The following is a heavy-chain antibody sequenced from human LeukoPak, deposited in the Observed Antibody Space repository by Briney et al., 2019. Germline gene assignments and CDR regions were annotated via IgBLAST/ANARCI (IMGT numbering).Heavy chain of an antibody. D-gene: IGHD6-6*01. V-gene: IGHV4-59*01. CDR3: ARAYSSSSATLGY. Sequence: SETLSLTCTVSGGSISSYYWSWIRQPPGRGLEWIAYIYYTGKTNCNPSLKSRVSISVDASKNQFSLRLNSVTAADTAIYYCARAYSSSSATLGYWGQGTLVTVSS. J-gene: IGHJ4*02. CDR2: IYYTGKT. CDR1: GGSISSYY.